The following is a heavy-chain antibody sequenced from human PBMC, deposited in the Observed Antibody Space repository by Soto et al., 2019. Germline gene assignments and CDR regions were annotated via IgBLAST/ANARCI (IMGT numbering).Heavy chain of an antibody. V-gene: IGHV5-51*01. CDR3: ARRLGRGKPGGPYHVDS. J-gene: IGHJ4*02. CDR2: IYPDDFDT. CDR1: GYMFSNYW. Sequence: GEPLKVSCKASGYMFSNYWINWVRQMPGRGLEWMGIIYPDDFDTRYSPSFQGQVTISVDKSISTAYLQWSDLKASDSAIYSCARRLGRGKPGGPYHVDSWGQGTLVTVSS. D-gene: IGHD3-16*01.